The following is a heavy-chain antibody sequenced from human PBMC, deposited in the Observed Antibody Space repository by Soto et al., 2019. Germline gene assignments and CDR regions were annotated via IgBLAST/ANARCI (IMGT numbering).Heavy chain of an antibody. J-gene: IGHJ6*02. CDR2: ISYDGSNK. CDR3: ARSMTNYDFWSGYYYYYGMDV. D-gene: IGHD3-3*01. Sequence: GGSLRLSCAASGFTFSSYAMHWVRQAPGKGLEWVAVISYDGSNKYYADSVKGRFTISRDNSKNTLYLQMNSLRAEDTAVYYCARSMTNYDFWSGYYYYYGMDVWGQGTTVTVSS. CDR1: GFTFSSYA. V-gene: IGHV3-30-3*01.